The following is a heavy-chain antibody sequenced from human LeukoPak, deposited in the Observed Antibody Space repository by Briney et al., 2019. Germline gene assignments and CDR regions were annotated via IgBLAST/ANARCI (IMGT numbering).Heavy chain of an antibody. V-gene: IGHV3-21*01. J-gene: IGHJ4*02. CDR2: ISSSSSYI. Sequence: KSGGSLRLSCAASGFTFSSYAMSWVRQAPGKGLEWVSAISSSSSYIYYADSVKGRFTISRDNAKNSLYLQMNSLRAEDTAVYYCARADRGYSYGDAYWGQGTLVTVSS. CDR3: ARADRGYSYGDAY. CDR1: GFTFSSYA. D-gene: IGHD5-18*01.